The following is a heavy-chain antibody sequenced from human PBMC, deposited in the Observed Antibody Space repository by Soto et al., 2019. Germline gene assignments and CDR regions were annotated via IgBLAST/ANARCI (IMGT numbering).Heavy chain of an antibody. CDR1: GYTFNSYA. CDR3: ARDNVGGDLHKGELEY. J-gene: IGHJ4*02. V-gene: IGHV1-3*01. Sequence: QVQLVQSGAEVKKPGASVKVSCKASGYTFNSYALHWVRQAPGQRLEWMGWINAGNGKTKYSQKLQGRLTFARDTSASTAYMGLSSLRSEDTAVYYCARDNVGGDLHKGELEYWGQGTLVTVSS. CDR2: INAGNGKT. D-gene: IGHD1-7*01.